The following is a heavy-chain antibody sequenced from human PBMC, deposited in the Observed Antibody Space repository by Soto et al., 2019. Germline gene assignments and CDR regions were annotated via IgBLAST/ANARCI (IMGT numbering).Heavy chain of an antibody. Sequence: ASVKVSCKASGYTFTSYDINWVRQATGQGLEWMGWMNPNSGNTGYAQKFQGRVTMTRNTSISTAYMELSSLRSEDTAVYYCARGLRWSFYCVFWIGCYDYYYYGMDVWGQGTTVTVSS. CDR1: GYTFTSYD. V-gene: IGHV1-8*01. CDR3: ARGLRWSFYCVFWIGCYDYYYYGMDV. J-gene: IGHJ6*02. CDR2: MNPNSGNT. D-gene: IGHD3-3*01.